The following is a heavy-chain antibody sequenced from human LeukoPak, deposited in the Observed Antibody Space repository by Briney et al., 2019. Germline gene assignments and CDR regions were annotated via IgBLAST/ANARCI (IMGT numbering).Heavy chain of an antibody. Sequence: SETLSLTCTVSGGSISSYYWCWIRQPPGKRLEWIGYIYYSGSTNYSPSLKRRATISVDTSRNQFSLNLSSVTTADTAVYYCGRAKCGGGCFGYWGQGTLVTVSS. V-gene: IGHV4-59*01. CDR3: GRAKCGGGCFGY. CDR2: IYYSGST. J-gene: IGHJ4*02. CDR1: GGSISSYY. D-gene: IGHD2-21*02.